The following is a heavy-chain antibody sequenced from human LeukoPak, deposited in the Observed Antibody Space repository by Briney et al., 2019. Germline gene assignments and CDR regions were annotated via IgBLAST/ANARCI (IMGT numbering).Heavy chain of an antibody. D-gene: IGHD3-9*01. CDR1: GFTFSSYW. CDR3: TRDLMDYDVSTGLHHYYMDV. V-gene: IGHV3-74*01. J-gene: IGHJ6*02. Sequence: GGSLRLSCAASGFTFSSYWMHWVRQDPRKGLVWVSRINGDGRNINYADSVRGRFTISRDNAKNTQYLQMDTLRVEDTAVYCCTRDLMDYDVSTGLHHYYMDVWGQGTTVTVSS. CDR2: INGDGRNI.